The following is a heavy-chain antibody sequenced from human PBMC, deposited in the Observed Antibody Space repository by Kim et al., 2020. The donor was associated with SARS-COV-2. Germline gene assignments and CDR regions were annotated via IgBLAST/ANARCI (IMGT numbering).Heavy chain of an antibody. CDR1: GFTFSGSA. V-gene: IGHV3-73*01. CDR2: IRSKANSYAT. D-gene: IGHD3-22*01. Sequence: GGSLRLSCAASGFTFSGSAMHWVRQASGKGLEWVGRIRSKANSYATAYAASVKGRFTISRDDSKNTAYLQMNSLKTEDTAVYYCTSRVNYYDSSGYYHYFDYWGQGTLVTVSS. CDR3: TSRVNYYDSSGYYHYFDY. J-gene: IGHJ4*02.